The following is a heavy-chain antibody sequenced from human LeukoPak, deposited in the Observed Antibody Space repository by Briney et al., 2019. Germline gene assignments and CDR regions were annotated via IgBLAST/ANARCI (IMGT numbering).Heavy chain of an antibody. CDR1: GFTFSSYG. CDR2: ISGSGGST. V-gene: IGHV3-23*01. Sequence: GGSLRLSCAASGFTFSSYGMSWVRQAPGKGLEWVSAISGSGGSTYYADSVKGRFTISRDNSKNTLYLQMNSLRAEDTAVYYCAKCSSGWWYYFDSWGQGTLVTVSS. D-gene: IGHD6-19*01. CDR3: AKCSSGWWYYFDS. J-gene: IGHJ4*02.